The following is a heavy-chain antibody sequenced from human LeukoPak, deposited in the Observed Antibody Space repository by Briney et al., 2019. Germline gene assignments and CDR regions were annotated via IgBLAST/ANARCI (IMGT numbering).Heavy chain of an antibody. Sequence: PGGSLRLSCAASGFTFSSYWMHWVRQAPGKGLVWVSRINSDGSSTSYADSVKGRFTISRDNAKNTLYLQMSSLRAEDTAVYYCVGSSSWYFDYWGQGTLVTVSS. CDR2: INSDGSST. D-gene: IGHD6-13*01. CDR3: VGSSSWYFDY. CDR1: GFTFSSYW. J-gene: IGHJ4*02. V-gene: IGHV3-74*01.